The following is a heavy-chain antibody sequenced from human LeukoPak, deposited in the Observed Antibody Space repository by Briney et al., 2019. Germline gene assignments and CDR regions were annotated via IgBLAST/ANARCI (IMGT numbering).Heavy chain of an antibody. D-gene: IGHD5-18*01. J-gene: IGHJ4*02. V-gene: IGHV4-34*01. CDR1: GVSFSGYY. Sequence: SETLSLTCAVYGVSFSGYYWSWIRQPPGKGLEWIGSIYYSGSTYYNPSLKSRVTISVDTSKNQFSLKLSSVTAADTAVYYCARGAYSYGYYTRFDYWGQGTLVTVSS. CDR2: IYYSGST. CDR3: ARGAYSYGYYTRFDY.